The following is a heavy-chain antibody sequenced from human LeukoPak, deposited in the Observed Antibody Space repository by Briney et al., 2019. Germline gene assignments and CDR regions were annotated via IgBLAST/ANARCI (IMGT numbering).Heavy chain of an antibody. V-gene: IGHV3-15*01. Sequence: PGGSLRLSCAASGFIFSNAWMSWVRQAPGKGLEWVGRIKSKTEGGTTDYAAPVKGRFTISRDDSKNMLYLQMDSLKTEDTAVYYCTTGAMARGVRGYWGQGTVVTVSS. D-gene: IGHD3-10*01. J-gene: IGHJ4*02. CDR3: TTGAMARGVRGY. CDR2: IKSKTEGGTT. CDR1: GFIFSNAW.